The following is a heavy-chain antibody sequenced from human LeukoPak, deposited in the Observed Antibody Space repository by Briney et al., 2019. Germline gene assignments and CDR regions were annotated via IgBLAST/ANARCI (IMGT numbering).Heavy chain of an antibody. V-gene: IGHV1-2*02. Sequence: GASVKVSCKASGHTFTGYYMHWVRQAPGQGLEWMGWINPNSGGTNYAQKFQGRVTMTRDTSISTAYMELSRLRSDDTAVYYCARDRVAAAGGIDYWGQGTLVTVSS. CDR2: INPNSGGT. CDR3: ARDRVAAAGGIDY. D-gene: IGHD6-13*01. CDR1: GHTFTGYY. J-gene: IGHJ4*02.